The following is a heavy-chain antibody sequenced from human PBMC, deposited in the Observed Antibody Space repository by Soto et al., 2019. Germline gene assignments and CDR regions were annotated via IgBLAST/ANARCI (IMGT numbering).Heavy chain of an antibody. Sequence: QVQLQESSPRLVKPSQTLSLTCTVSGGSTSSGGYYWSWIRQYPGKGLEWIGFVYYSGSTYYNPSLKSRVIISVDTSKKQFSLKLSSVTAADTAVYYCARDAALKWFDPWGQGTLVTVSS. J-gene: IGHJ5*02. CDR1: GGSTSSGGYY. V-gene: IGHV4-31*03. D-gene: IGHD2-15*01. CDR2: VYYSGST. CDR3: ARDAALKWFDP.